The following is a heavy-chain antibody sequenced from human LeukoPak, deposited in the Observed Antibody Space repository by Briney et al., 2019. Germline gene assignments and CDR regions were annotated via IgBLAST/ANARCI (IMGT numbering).Heavy chain of an antibody. Sequence: PGGSLRLSCAASGFTFSSYSMNWVRQAPGKGLEWVSYISSSSSTIYYADSVKGRFTISRDNAKNSLYLQMNILRDDDTAVYSCARDRYGVPAAPVIDYWGEGTLVTVSS. CDR3: ARDRYGVPAAPVIDY. J-gene: IGHJ4*02. D-gene: IGHD2-2*01. CDR1: GFTFSSYS. V-gene: IGHV3-48*02. CDR2: ISSSSSTI.